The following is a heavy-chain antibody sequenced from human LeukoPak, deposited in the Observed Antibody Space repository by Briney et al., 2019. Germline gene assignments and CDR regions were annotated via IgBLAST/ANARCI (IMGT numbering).Heavy chain of an antibody. D-gene: IGHD6-13*01. CDR1: GYSFTSYW. CDR2: IYPGDSDT. V-gene: IGHV5-51*01. Sequence: KRGESLKISCKGSGYSFTSYWIGWVRQVPGKGLELMGIIYPGDSDTRYSPSFQGQVTISADKSISTAYLQWSSLKASDTAMYYCARGGYSSRQSFYGMDVWGQGTTVTVSS. J-gene: IGHJ6*02. CDR3: ARGGYSSRQSFYGMDV.